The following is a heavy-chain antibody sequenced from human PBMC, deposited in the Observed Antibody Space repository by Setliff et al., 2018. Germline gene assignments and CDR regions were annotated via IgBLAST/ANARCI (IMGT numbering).Heavy chain of an antibody. V-gene: IGHV1-3*03. CDR2: INAGNGDT. CDR1: GYTFTDYS. Sequence: VKVSCKASGYTFTDYSIHWVRQAPGQRLEWMGWINAGNGDTQLSQDFQGRLTITTDTSASTAYMELSSLRSEDMAVYFCARGPTYNYGIWDYWGQGTLVTVSS. D-gene: IGHD5-18*01. J-gene: IGHJ4*02. CDR3: ARGPTYNYGIWDY.